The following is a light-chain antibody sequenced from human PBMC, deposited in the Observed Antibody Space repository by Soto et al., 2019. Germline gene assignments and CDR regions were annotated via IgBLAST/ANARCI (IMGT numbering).Light chain of an antibody. J-gene: IGKJ3*01. V-gene: IGKV1-12*01. CDR3: QQTDSFPPI. CDR2: AAS. Sequence: DIHMTQSPSSVSASLGDRVTITCRANQDIRTWLAWYQQKPGKAPKLLISAASTLDSGVPSRFSGSGSGTDFTLTISSLQPEDFATYYCQQTDSFPPIFGPGTKVDIK. CDR1: QDIRTW.